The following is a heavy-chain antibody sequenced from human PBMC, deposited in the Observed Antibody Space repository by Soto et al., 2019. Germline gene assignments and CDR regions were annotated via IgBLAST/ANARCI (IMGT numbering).Heavy chain of an antibody. V-gene: IGHV4-34*01. CDR1: GGSFSGYY. CDR3: ARGGYAVIAAAGSPGGYYYGMDV. D-gene: IGHD6-13*01. CDR2: INHSGST. Sequence: SETLSLTCAVYGGSFSGYYWSWIRQPPGKGLEWIGEINHSGSTNYNPSLKSRVTISVDTSKNQFSLKLSSVTAADTAVYYCARGGYAVIAAAGSPGGYYYGMDVWGQRTTVTVSS. J-gene: IGHJ6*02.